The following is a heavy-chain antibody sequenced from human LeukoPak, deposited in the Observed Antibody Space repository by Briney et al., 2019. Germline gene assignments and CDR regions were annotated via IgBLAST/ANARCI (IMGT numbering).Heavy chain of an antibody. D-gene: IGHD2-8*01. CDR3: AKDRCSNGIGCYYYYMDV. J-gene: IGHJ6*03. CDR1: GFTFRSYE. Sequence: PGGSLRLSCTASGFTFRSYEMNCVRQAPGKGLEWVAYIQNEGSNEQYADSVKGRFSISRDSSKNILYLQMNSLRAEDTAVYYCAKDRCSNGIGCYYYYMDVWGKGTTVTISS. CDR2: IQNEGSNE. V-gene: IGHV3-30*02.